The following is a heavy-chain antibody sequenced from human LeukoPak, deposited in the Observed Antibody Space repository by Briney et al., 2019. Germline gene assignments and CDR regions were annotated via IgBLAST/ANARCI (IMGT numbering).Heavy chain of an antibody. V-gene: IGHV3-33*01. J-gene: IGHJ6*03. CDR3: ARDGGYCSRTSCPASRMDV. Sequence: PGRSLRLSCAASGFTFSSYGMHWVRQAPGKGLEWVAVICFDGSNKYCADSVKGRFTISRDNSKNTLDLQMNSLRAEDTAVYYCARDGGYCSRTSCPASRMDVWGKGTTVTVSS. CDR2: ICFDGSNK. D-gene: IGHD2-2*03. CDR1: GFTFSSYG.